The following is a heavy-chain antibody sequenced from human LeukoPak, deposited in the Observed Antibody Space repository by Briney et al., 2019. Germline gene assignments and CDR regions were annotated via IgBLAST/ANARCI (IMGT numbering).Heavy chain of an antibody. Sequence: ASVKVSCKASGYTFTGYDISWVRQAPGQGLEWMGWISAYNGDTNYAQKLQGRVTMTTDTSTTTVYMELRSLRSDGTAMYFCARATAGDVDYWGQGTLVTVSS. J-gene: IGHJ4*02. V-gene: IGHV1-18*04. CDR2: ISAYNGDT. D-gene: IGHD3-16*01. CDR3: ARATAGDVDY. CDR1: GYTFTGYD.